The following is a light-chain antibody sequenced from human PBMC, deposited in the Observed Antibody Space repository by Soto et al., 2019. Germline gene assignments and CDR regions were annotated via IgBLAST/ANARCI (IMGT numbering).Light chain of an antibody. CDR3: SSYTRFSTLV. Sequence: QSARTQPASVSGSPGQSITISCTGTSSDFGNYNLVSWYLQYPGKAPKLIIYEVRHRPSGVSNRFSGSKSGHTASLTISGLQAEDEADYYCSSYTRFSTLVFGGGTKLTVL. V-gene: IGLV2-14*02. J-gene: IGLJ2*01. CDR1: SSDFGNYNL. CDR2: EVR.